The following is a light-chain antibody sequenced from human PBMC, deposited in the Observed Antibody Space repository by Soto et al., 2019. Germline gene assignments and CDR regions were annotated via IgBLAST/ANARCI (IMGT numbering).Light chain of an antibody. Sequence: DIQLTQSPSSVSASVGDRVTITCRASLGISNYLAWFQQKPGKAPKLLIYSASNLQSGVPSRFSGSGSGTDFTLTIASLQPEDFATYYCQQANFFPITFGQGTRLEIK. CDR3: QQANFFPIT. V-gene: IGKV1-12*01. J-gene: IGKJ5*01. CDR2: SAS. CDR1: LGISNY.